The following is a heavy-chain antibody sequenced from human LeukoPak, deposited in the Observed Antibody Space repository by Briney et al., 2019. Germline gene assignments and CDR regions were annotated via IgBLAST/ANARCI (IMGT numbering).Heavy chain of an antibody. CDR1: GFTYSSYA. CDR2: ISGSGGST. Sequence: GGSLRLSCAGSGFTYSSYAMSWVRQAPGKGLEWVSAISGSGGSTYYADSVKGRFTISRDNSKNTLYLQMNSLRAEDTAVYYCARGSGYYHADLDYWGQGTLVTVSS. J-gene: IGHJ4*02. D-gene: IGHD3-22*01. V-gene: IGHV3-23*01. CDR3: ARGSGYYHADLDY.